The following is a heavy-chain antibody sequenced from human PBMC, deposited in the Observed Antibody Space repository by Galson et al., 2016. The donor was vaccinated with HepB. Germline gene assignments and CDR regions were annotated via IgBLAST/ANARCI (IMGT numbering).Heavy chain of an antibody. J-gene: IGHJ4*02. Sequence: EPLSLTCAVSGGSFSGFYWPWIRQSLGKGLEWIGEISHNGDTIYSPSLKGRVTMSVDTSKNQFSLSLKSVIAADTALYYCARGRRWQQSDKGSYLFYWGQGTLVTVSS. D-gene: IGHD5-24*01. CDR3: ARGRRWQQSDKGSYLFY. CDR2: ISHNGDT. V-gene: IGHV4-34*01. CDR1: GGSFSGFY.